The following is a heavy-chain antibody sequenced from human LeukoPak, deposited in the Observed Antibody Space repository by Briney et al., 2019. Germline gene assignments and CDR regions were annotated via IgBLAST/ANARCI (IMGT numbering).Heavy chain of an antibody. V-gene: IGHV4-39*07. Sequence: PSETLSLTCTVSGGSISSSSYYWSWIRQPPGKGLEWIGEINHSGSTNYNPSLKSRVTISVDTSKNQFSLKLSSVTAADTAVYYCASSPSSSWTRVDYWGQGTLVTVSS. J-gene: IGHJ4*02. CDR1: GGSISSSSYY. CDR2: INHSGST. CDR3: ASSPSSSWTRVDY. D-gene: IGHD6-13*01.